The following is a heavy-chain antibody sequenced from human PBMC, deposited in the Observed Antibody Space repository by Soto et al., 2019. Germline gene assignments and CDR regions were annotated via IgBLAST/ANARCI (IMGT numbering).Heavy chain of an antibody. CDR2: ISSRSSDI. D-gene: IGHD2-15*01. CDR3: AGFPRSGGSGLFAFDI. CDR1: GFSFSTYN. J-gene: IGHJ3*02. V-gene: IGHV3-48*01. Sequence: EVELVESGGGLVQPGGSLRLSCAASGFSFSTYNMNWVRQVPGKGLERVSYISSRSSDIDYADSVKGRFTISRDNARNSLYLQMNSLRAEDTAVYYCAGFPRSGGSGLFAFDIWGQGTMVTVSS.